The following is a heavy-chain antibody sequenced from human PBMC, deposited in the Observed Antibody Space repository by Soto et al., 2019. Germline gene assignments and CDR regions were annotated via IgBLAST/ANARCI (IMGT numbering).Heavy chain of an antibody. V-gene: IGHV3-48*02. J-gene: IGHJ5*02. CDR1: GFTFSSYS. Sequence: GGSLRLSCAASGFTFSSYSMNWVRQAPGKGLEWVSYISSSSSTIYYADSVQGRFTISRDNAKNSLYPQMNSLRDEDTAVYYCAREGGNLNWFDPWGQGTLVTVSS. D-gene: IGHD1-26*01. CDR2: ISSSSSTI. CDR3: AREGGNLNWFDP.